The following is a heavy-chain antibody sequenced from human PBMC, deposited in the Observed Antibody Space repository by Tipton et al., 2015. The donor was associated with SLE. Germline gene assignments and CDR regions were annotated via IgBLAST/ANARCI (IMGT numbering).Heavy chain of an antibody. CDR1: RGSFSGYY. V-gene: IGHV4-34*01. J-gene: IGHJ4*02. D-gene: IGHD2-8*01. CDR2: LYYSGNT. CDR3: ARGYCSDGVCYGFGFFDY. Sequence: LRLSCAVYRGSFSGYYWSWIRRPPGKGLEWIGVLYYSGNTYYNPSLKSPVTLSIDTSKNQFSLKMRSVTAADTAVYFCARGYCSDGVCYGFGFFDYWGQGNLVTVSS.